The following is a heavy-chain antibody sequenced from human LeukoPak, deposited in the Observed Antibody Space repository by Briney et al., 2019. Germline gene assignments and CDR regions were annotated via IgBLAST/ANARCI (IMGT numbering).Heavy chain of an antibody. J-gene: IGHJ3*02. CDR2: ISVYNGNT. Sequence: ASLKVSCKASGYTFTSYGFSWVRQAPGQGLEWMGWISVYNGNTNYAQKLQDRVTVTTDTSTNTAYMDLRSLRSDDTAVYYCARWDSSTSHFDIWGQGQWSPSLQ. CDR1: GYTFTSYG. CDR3: ARWDSSTSHFDI. V-gene: IGHV1-18*01. D-gene: IGHD2-2*01.